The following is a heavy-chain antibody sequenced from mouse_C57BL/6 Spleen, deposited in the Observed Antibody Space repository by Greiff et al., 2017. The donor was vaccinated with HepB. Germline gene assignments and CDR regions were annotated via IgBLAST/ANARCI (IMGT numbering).Heavy chain of an antibody. CDR1: GYTFTDYE. Sequence: QVHVKQSGAELVRPGASVTLSCKASGYTFTDYEMHWVKQTPVHGLEWIGAIDPETGGTAYNQKFKGKAILTADKSSSTAYMALRSLTSEDSAVYYCTRGADHYKSWSRFDVWGTGTTVTVSS. J-gene: IGHJ1*03. CDR3: TRGADHYKSWSRFDV. D-gene: IGHD2-12*01. V-gene: IGHV1-15*01. CDR2: IDPETGGT.